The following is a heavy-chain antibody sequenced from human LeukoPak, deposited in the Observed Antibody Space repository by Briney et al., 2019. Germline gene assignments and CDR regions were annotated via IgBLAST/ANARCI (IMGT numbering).Heavy chain of an antibody. CDR2: IKSKSDGRTI. CDR1: GFTFSDAW. Sequence: GGSLRLSCVGSGFTFSDAWMSWIRQAPGKGLEWVGRIKSKSDGRTIDYAAPVKGRFTISRDDSRNTLYLQMNSLKTEDTAVYYCTTRRQDGWWGQGTLVTVS. J-gene: IGHJ4*02. CDR3: TTRRQDGW. V-gene: IGHV3-15*01. D-gene: IGHD2-15*01.